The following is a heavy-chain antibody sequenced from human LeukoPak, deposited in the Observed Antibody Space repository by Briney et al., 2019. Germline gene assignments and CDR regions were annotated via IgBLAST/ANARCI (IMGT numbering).Heavy chain of an antibody. Sequence: GESLKISCKGSGYSFTSYWIGWVRQMPGKGLEWMGIIYPGDSDTRYSPSFQGQVTISADKSISTAYLQWSSLKASDTAMYYCARHRLAGGEGSYFDYWGQGTLVTVSS. J-gene: IGHJ4*02. V-gene: IGHV5-51*01. CDR2: IYPGDSDT. CDR3: ARHRLAGGEGSYFDY. CDR1: GYSFTSYW. D-gene: IGHD3-10*01.